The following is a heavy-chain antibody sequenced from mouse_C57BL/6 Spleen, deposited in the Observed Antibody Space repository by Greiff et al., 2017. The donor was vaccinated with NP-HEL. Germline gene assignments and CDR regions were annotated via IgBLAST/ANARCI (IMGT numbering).Heavy chain of an antibody. CDR2: INPNNGGT. CDR1: GYTFTDYY. V-gene: IGHV1-26*01. J-gene: IGHJ3*01. CDR3: ARDGCYPWFAY. D-gene: IGHD2-3*01. Sequence: VQLQQSGPELVKPGASVKISCKASGYTFTDYYMNWVKQSHGKSLEWIGDINPNNGGTSYNQKFKGKATLTVDKHSSTAYMELRSLTSGDSSVYYCARDGCYPWFAYCGQGTLVTVSA.